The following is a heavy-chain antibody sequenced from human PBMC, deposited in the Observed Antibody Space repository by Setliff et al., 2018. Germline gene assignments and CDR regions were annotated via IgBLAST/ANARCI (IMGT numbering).Heavy chain of an antibody. CDR1: GYNFANYW. V-gene: IGHV5-51*01. CDR2: IYPGDSHT. Sequence: PGESLKISCRASGYNFANYWIGWVRQVPGKGLEWMGIIYPGDSHTRYSPSFQGQVTISADKSILTAFLQWTYLKASDSAMYYCARLGRNNSAPPGDYWGQGTLVTVPQ. J-gene: IGHJ4*02. CDR3: ARLGRNNSAPPGDY. D-gene: IGHD6-25*01.